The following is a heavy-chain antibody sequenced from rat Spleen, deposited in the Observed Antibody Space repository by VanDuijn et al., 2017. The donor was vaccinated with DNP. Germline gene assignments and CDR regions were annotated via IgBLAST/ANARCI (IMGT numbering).Heavy chain of an antibody. CDR2: INTDGGST. V-gene: IGHV5-58*01. J-gene: IGHJ2*01. CDR1: GFTFSNYW. D-gene: IGHD1-4*01. Sequence: EVQLVETGGGLVPPGRSLKLSCVASGFTFSNYWMYWIRQVPGKGLEWVASINTDGGSTYYPDSVKGRFTISRDNAENTVYLQMNSLRSEDTATYYCANDHSRYPFDYWGQGVMVTVSS. CDR3: ANDHSRYPFDY.